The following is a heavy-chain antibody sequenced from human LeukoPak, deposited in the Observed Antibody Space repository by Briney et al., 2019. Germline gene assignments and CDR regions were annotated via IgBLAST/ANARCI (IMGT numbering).Heavy chain of an antibody. CDR2: LYSGGNS. CDR3: ARSYSNHLFGMDV. CDR1: GFTVSSYY. Sequence: GGSLRLSCAASGFTVSSYYMTWVRQAPGKGLEWVSVLYSGGNSYYADSVKGRVAISRDNSENTVFLQMNSVRAEDTAVYYCARSYSNHLFGMDVWGQGTTVTVSS. J-gene: IGHJ6*02. V-gene: IGHV3-66*01. D-gene: IGHD4-11*01.